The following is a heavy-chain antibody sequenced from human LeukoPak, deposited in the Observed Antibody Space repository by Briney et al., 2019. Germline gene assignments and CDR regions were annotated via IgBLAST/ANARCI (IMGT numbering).Heavy chain of an antibody. CDR3: ARLSNPYGGFHLDF. D-gene: IGHD3-10*01. Sequence: SETLSLTCTVSDDSIRNYYWSWIRQPPGKGLEWIGYIHYSGRTNYSPSLKRRVTMSVDTSKNQFSLRLTSVTAADTAFYYCARLSNPYGGFHLDFWGQGTLVTVSS. CDR1: DDSIRNYY. J-gene: IGHJ4*02. V-gene: IGHV4-59*08. CDR2: IHYSGRT.